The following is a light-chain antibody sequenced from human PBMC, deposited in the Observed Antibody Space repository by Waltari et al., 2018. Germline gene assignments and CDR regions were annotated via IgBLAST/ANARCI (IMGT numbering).Light chain of an antibody. CDR3: QKYYSPPHS. Sequence: DIQMTQSPSSLSASVGDRVTITCRASQDISNYLAWFQQKPGKVPKLLIYGASTLQSGVPSRFSGSGSGTDFILTISSLQPEDVAIYYCQKYYSPPHSFGGGTKVEIK. CDR1: QDISNY. J-gene: IGKJ4*01. V-gene: IGKV1-27*01. CDR2: GAS.